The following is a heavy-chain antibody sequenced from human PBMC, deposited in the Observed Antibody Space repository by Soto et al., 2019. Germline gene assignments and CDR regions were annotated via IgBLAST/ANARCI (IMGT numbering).Heavy chain of an antibody. CDR2: IYWDDDK. D-gene: IGHD6-19*01. Sequence: SGPTLVNPTQTLTLTCTFSGFSLSTSGVSVGWIRQPPGKALEWLARIYWDDDKRYSPSLKSRLTITKDTSKNQVVLTMTNMDPVDTATYYCAYTSGPNKAEYFQHWGQGTLVTVSS. CDR3: AYTSGPNKAEYFQH. J-gene: IGHJ1*01. V-gene: IGHV2-5*02. CDR1: GFSLSTSGVS.